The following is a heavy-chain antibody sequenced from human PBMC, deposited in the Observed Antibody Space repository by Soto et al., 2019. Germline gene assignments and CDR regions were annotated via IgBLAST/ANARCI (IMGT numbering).Heavy chain of an antibody. CDR2: ISYDGSNT. CDR3: ARRPVTYYFDY. J-gene: IGHJ4*02. CDR1: GFTFSNYA. Sequence: GGSLRLSCAASGFTFSNYAMHWVRQAPGKGLEWVAVISYDGSNTYYADSVKGRFTISRDNSKNTLYLQMDSLRAEDTAVYFCARRPVTYYFDYWGQGALVTVSS. V-gene: IGHV3-30-3*01. D-gene: IGHD4-17*01.